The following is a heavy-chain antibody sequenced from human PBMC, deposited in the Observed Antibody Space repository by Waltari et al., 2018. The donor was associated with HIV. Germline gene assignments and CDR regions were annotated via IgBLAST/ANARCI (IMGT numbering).Heavy chain of an antibody. D-gene: IGHD6-6*01. CDR1: GFTFSSYA. CDR3: AKSGSSLDAFDI. CDR2: ISGSGGST. J-gene: IGHJ3*02. Sequence: EVQLLESGGGLVQPGGSLRLSCSASGFTFSSYALSWVLQASGKGLEWVLAISGSGGSTYYADSLKGLFTSARDNSKNTLYLQMNSLRAEDTAVDYCAKSGSSLDAFDIWGQGTMVTVSS. V-gene: IGHV3-23*01.